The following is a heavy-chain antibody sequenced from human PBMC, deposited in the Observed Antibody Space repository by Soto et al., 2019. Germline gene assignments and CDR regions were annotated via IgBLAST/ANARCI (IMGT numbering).Heavy chain of an antibody. CDR1: GFTFSDHY. Sequence: GGSLRLSCAASGFTFSDHYMDWVRQAPGKGLEWVGRIRNKANSYTTEYAASVKGRFTISRDDSKNSLYLQMNSLKTEDTAVYYCARPTIVGRGGPDHWGQGALVTVSS. V-gene: IGHV3-72*01. D-gene: IGHD3-10*01. CDR3: ARPTIVGRGGPDH. J-gene: IGHJ4*02. CDR2: IRNKANSYTT.